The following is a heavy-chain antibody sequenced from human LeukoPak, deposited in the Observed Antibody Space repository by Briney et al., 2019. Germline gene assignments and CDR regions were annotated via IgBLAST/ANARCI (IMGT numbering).Heavy chain of an antibody. D-gene: IGHD3-3*01. CDR1: GFTFSSYA. Sequence: GGSLRLSCAASGFTFSSYAMSWVRQAPGKGLEWVSAISGSGGSTYYADSVKGRFTISRDNSKNTLYLQMNSLRAEDTAVYYCARDRGFLEWLLSDLDYWGQGTLVTVSS. J-gene: IGHJ4*02. CDR2: ISGSGGST. V-gene: IGHV3-23*01. CDR3: ARDRGFLEWLLSDLDY.